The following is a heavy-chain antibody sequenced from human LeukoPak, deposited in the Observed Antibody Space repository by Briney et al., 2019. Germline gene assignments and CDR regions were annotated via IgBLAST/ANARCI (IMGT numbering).Heavy chain of an antibody. CDR2: ITGSGGNT. D-gene: IGHD4-11*01. J-gene: IGHJ5*02. Sequence: PGGSLRLSCAASGFTFNRSAMSWVRQAPGKGLEWVSVITGSGGNTYHADSVKGRLTVSRDNSKNTLYLHMNSLRAEDTAVYHCANGPNDDSNYLFDHWGKGTLVTVSS. CDR3: ANGPNDDSNYLFDH. CDR1: GFTFNRSA. V-gene: IGHV3-23*01.